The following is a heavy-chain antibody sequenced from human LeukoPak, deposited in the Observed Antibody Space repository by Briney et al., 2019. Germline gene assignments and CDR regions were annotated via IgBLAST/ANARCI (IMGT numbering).Heavy chain of an antibody. CDR3: ASVGDDSRGYYFDY. Sequence: ASVKVSCKASGYTFTSYDINWVRQATGQGLEWMGWMNPNSGNTGYAQKFQGRVTMTRNTSISTAYMELSSLRSEDTAVYYCASVGDDSRGYYFDYWGQGTLVIASS. D-gene: IGHD3-22*01. CDR1: GYTFTSYD. V-gene: IGHV1-8*01. J-gene: IGHJ4*02. CDR2: MNPNSGNT.